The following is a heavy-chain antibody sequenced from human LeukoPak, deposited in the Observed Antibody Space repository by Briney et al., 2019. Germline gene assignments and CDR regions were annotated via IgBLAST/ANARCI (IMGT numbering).Heavy chain of an antibody. V-gene: IGHV4-59*08. CDR2: IYYSGST. J-gene: IGHJ3*02. Sequence: SETLSLTCTVSGGSISSYYWSGIRQPPGKGLEWIGYIYYSGSTNYNPSLKSRVTISVDTSKNQFSLKLSSVTAADTAMYYCARGYYYDSSGYWHDAFDIWGQGTMVTVSS. D-gene: IGHD3-22*01. CDR3: ARGYYYDSSGYWHDAFDI. CDR1: GGSISSYY.